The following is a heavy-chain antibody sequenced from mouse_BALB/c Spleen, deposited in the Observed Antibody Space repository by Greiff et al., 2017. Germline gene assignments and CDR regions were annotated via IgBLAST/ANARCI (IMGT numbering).Heavy chain of an antibody. D-gene: IGHD2-14*01. J-gene: IGHJ4*01. V-gene: IGHV1-87*01. Sequence: QVQLQQSGAELARPGASVKLSCKASGYTFTSYWMQWVKQRPGQGLEWIGAIYPGDGDTRYTQKFKGKATLTADKSSSTAYMQLSSLASEDSAVYYCARRGGDRYDGSYYAMDYWGQGTSVTVSS. CDR2: IYPGDGDT. CDR3: ARRGGDRYDGSYYAMDY. CDR1: GYTFTSYW.